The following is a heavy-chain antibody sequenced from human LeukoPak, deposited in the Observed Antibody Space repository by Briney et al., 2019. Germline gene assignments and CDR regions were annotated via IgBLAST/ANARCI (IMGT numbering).Heavy chain of an antibody. CDR1: GYTFTSYG. D-gene: IGHD3-3*01. J-gene: IGHJ4*02. V-gene: IGHV1-18*01. CDR3: ARADFWSEFDY. CDR2: ISAYNGNT. Sequence: ASVKVSCKASGYTFTSYGISWVRQAPGQGLEWMGWISAYNGNTNYAQKFQGRVTMTRDTSTRTVYMELSSLRSEDTAVYYCARADFWSEFDYWGQGTLVTVSS.